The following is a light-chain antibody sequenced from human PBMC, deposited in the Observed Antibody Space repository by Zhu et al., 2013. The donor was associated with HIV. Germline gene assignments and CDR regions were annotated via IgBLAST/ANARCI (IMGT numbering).Light chain of an antibody. CDR1: PSNIGYRF. CDR3: TVWDDKLSTWV. Sequence: QSVLTQSPSASGAPGQSVTISCSGSPSNIGYRFVYWFQQFPGVAPRLLIYRDNQRPSGVPDRFSGSKPGTSASLAISGLRSEDEADYYCTVWDDKLSTWVFGGGTKLTVV. J-gene: IGLJ3*02. V-gene: IGLV1-47*01. CDR2: RDN.